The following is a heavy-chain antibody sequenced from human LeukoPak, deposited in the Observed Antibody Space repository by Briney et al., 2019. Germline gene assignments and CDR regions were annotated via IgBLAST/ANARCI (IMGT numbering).Heavy chain of an antibody. D-gene: IGHD5-24*01. CDR2: VSPYNGNT. V-gene: IGHV1-18*01. J-gene: IGHJ4*02. Sequence: ASVKVSCKASGYTFTSYGINWVRQAPGQGLEWMGWVSPYNGNTNYAQKLQGRVTMTTDTSTSTAYMELRSLRSDDTAVYYCARGRMATKTNYFDYWGQGTLVTVSS. CDR3: ARGRMATKTNYFDY. CDR1: GYTFTSYG.